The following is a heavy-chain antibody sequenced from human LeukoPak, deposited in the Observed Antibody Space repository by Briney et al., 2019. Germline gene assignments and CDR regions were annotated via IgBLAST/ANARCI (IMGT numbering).Heavy chain of an antibody. D-gene: IGHD3-22*01. J-gene: IGHJ4*02. CDR1: GFTFSSYA. CDR3: AKGGRGESKGNYYDSSGYLTGPFDY. CDR2: ISYDGSNK. Sequence: GRSLRLSCAASGFTFSSYAMHWVRQAPGKGLEWVAVISYDGSNKYYADSVKGRFTISRDNSKNTLYLQMNSLRAEDTAVYYCAKGGRGESKGNYYDSSGYLTGPFDYWGQGTLVTVSS. V-gene: IGHV3-30*04.